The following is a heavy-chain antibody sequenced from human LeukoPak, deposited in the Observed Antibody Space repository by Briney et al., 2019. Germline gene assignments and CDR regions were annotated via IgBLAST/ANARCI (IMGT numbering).Heavy chain of an antibody. Sequence: PGGSLRLSCAASGFTFSSYAMSWLRQAPGKGLERVSAISGSGGSTYYADSVKGRFTISRDNSKNTLYLQMNSLRAEDTAVYYCAKGRGPHNVLLWFGETFIGGYWGQGTLVTVSS. CDR3: AKGRGPHNVLLWFGETFIGGY. CDR1: GFTFSSYA. J-gene: IGHJ4*02. CDR2: ISGSGGST. D-gene: IGHD3-10*01. V-gene: IGHV3-23*01.